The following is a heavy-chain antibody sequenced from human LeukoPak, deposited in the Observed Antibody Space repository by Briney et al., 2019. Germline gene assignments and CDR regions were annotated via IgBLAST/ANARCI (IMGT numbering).Heavy chain of an antibody. J-gene: IGHJ3*02. CDR3: ARGRYSSGWYGGFDAFDI. D-gene: IGHD6-19*01. CDR2: INAGNGNT. Sequence: ASVNVSCMASGYTFTSYSMHWVRQAPGQRLEWMGWINAGNGNTKYSQKFQGRVTITRDTSASTAYMELSSLRSEDTAVYYCARGRYSSGWYGGFDAFDIWGQGTMVTVSS. CDR1: GYTFTSYS. V-gene: IGHV1-3*01.